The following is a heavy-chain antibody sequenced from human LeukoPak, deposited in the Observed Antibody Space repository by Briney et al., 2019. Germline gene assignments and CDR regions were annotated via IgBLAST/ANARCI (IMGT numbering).Heavy chain of an antibody. CDR1: GYTFTSYG. D-gene: IGHD3-22*01. Sequence: ASVKVSCKASGYTFTSYGISWVRQAPGQGLEWMGWISAYNGNTNYAQKLQGRVTMSTDTSTSTAYMELRSLRSDDTAVYYCARDRPYYYDSTNPFDYWGQGTLVTVSS. J-gene: IGHJ4*02. V-gene: IGHV1-18*01. CDR2: ISAYNGNT. CDR3: ARDRPYYYDSTNPFDY.